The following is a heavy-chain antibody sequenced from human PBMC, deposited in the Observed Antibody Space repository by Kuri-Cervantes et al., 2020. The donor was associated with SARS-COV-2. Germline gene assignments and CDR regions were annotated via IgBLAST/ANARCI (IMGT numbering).Heavy chain of an antibody. Sequence: GESLKISCAASGFTFSSYWMSWVRQAPGKGLEWVANIKQDGSEKYYVDSVKGRFTISRYNAKNSLYLQMNSLRAEDTAVYYCARTTYGSGSYWDDAFDIWAKGQWSPSPQ. CDR1: GFTFSSYW. V-gene: IGHV3-7*01. CDR3: ARTTYGSGSYWDDAFDI. J-gene: IGHJ3*02. D-gene: IGHD3-10*01. CDR2: IKQDGSEK.